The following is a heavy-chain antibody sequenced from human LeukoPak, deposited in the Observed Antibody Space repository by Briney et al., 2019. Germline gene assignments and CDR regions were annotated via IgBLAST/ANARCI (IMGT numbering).Heavy chain of an antibody. CDR2: IDNAGSIT. D-gene: IGHD2-2*03. Sequence: GGSLRLSCAASGFTFSNYWIHWVRQAPGKGLVWVSRIDNAGSITTYADSVKGRFTISRDNAENTLYLQMNSLRVEDTAVFYCARDGYCSSTSCPWGGYFDYWGQGTLVTVSS. V-gene: IGHV3-74*03. CDR3: ARDGYCSSTSCPWGGYFDY. J-gene: IGHJ4*02. CDR1: GFTFSNYW.